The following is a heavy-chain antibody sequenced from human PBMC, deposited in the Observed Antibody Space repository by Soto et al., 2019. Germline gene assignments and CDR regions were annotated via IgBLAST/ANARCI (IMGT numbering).Heavy chain of an antibody. CDR1: DDSINIDKYY. J-gene: IGHJ4*02. Sequence: NLSDTLSLTCSVSDDSINIDKYYWGWIRQPPGKGLERIGSIYYRGNAYYNPSLQTRVTISLDKSRSQFSLKLNSVTAADSAVYFCARLEGLATISYYFDFWGPGALVTVSS. CDR3: ARLEGLATISYYFDF. CDR2: IYYRGNA. V-gene: IGHV4-39*01. D-gene: IGHD3-9*01.